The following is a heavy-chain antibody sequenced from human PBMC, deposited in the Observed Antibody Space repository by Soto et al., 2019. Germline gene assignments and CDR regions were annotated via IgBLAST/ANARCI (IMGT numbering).Heavy chain of an antibody. D-gene: IGHD6-6*01. CDR2: ISGNGGST. CDR1: GFTFSVYA. CDR3: AKDRTFGPPLVRFDS. Sequence: EVQLLESGGGLVQPGGSLRLSCGASGFTFSVYAMTWVRQAPGKGLEWASAISGNGGSTYYADSVKGRFTISRDNSKITLHLQMNSLRVEDTAVYYCAKDRTFGPPLVRFDSWGQGTLVTVSS. J-gene: IGHJ4*02. V-gene: IGHV3-23*01.